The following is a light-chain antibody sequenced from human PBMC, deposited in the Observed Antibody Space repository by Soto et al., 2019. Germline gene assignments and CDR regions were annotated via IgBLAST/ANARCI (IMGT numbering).Light chain of an antibody. V-gene: IGKV2-28*01. J-gene: IGKJ2*02. CDR1: QSLLHSNGYNY. CDR2: LGF. Sequence: DIVMTQSPLSLPVTPGEPASISCRSSQSLLHSNGYNYLDWYLQKPGQSPQLLIYLGFNRASGVPDRFSGSGSGTDCTLKISRVEAEDVGVYYCMQAVQTPGTVGQGTKLEIK. CDR3: MQAVQTPGT.